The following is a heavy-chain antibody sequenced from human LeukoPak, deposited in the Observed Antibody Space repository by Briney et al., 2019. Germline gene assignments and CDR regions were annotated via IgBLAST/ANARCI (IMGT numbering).Heavy chain of an antibody. D-gene: IGHD5-18*01. J-gene: IGHJ5*02. Sequence: SETLSLTCAVYGGSLSGYSWNWIRQPPGKGLEWIGEVNHGGSTNYNPSLNSRATISLDTSKNHFSLKLSSVTAADTAVYYCARGIQLWLLSSVSWFDPWGQGTLVTVSS. V-gene: IGHV4-34*01. CDR3: ARGIQLWLLSSVSWFDP. CDR2: VNHGGST. CDR1: GGSLSGYS.